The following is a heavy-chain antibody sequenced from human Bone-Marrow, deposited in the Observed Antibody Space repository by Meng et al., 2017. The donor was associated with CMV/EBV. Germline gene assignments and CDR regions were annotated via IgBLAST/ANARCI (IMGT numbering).Heavy chain of an antibody. CDR2: IIPILGIA. V-gene: IGHV1-69*02. J-gene: IGHJ4*02. D-gene: IGHD6-6*01. CDR1: GGTFSSYT. CDR3: ARFGYSSSSSYDY. Sequence: SVKVSCKASGGTFSSYTISWVRQAPGQGLEWMGRIIPILGIANYAQKFQGRVTITADKSTSTAYMELSSLRSEDTAVYYCARFGYSSSSSYDYWGQGTLVTVSS.